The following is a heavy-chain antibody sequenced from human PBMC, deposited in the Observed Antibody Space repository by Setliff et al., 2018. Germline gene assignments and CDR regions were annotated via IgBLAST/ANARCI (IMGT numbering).Heavy chain of an antibody. Sequence: SCTASGFTFNKHWMTWVRQAPGKGLEWVANIKQDGSEEYYVDSVRGRFTISRDNAHNSLYLQMNNLRVEDTAVYYCTTRYHNPGDGYMAVFDFWGQGSLVTVSS. CDR1: GFTFNKHW. V-gene: IGHV3-7*03. CDR2: IKQDGSEE. D-gene: IGHD2-21*01. J-gene: IGHJ4*02. CDR3: TTRYHNPGDGYMAVFDF.